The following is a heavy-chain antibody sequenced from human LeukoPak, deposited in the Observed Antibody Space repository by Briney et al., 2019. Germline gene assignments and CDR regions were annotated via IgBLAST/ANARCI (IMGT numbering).Heavy chain of an antibody. CDR1: GFTFSTYW. CDR3: TRESTLLHCGGDCIYFYYFYMDV. J-gene: IGHJ6*03. CDR2: IKRNGSEK. D-gene: IGHD2-21*02. Sequence: GGSLRLSCAASGFTFSTYWMSWVRQAPGKGLEWVANIKRNGSEKYYVDSVKGRFTISRDNAKNSLYLQMNSLRAEDTAVYYCTRESTLLHCGGDCIYFYYFYMDVWGKGTTVTVSS. V-gene: IGHV3-7*01.